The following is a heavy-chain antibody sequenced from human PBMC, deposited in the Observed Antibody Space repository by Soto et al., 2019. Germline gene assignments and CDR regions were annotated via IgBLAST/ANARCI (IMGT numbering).Heavy chain of an antibody. Sequence: EVQLVESGGILVQPGGSLRLSCVASGFSFSNYAMHWVRQAPGKGLEYVSAISNNGVSTYYANSVKGRFIISRDNSKNPLYLQMGRLRAEDMAVYYCARGGPYQLLSDFDYWGQGTLVTVSS. V-gene: IGHV3-64*01. CDR3: ARGGPYQLLSDFDY. CDR2: ISNNGVST. CDR1: GFSFSNYA. D-gene: IGHD2-2*01. J-gene: IGHJ4*02.